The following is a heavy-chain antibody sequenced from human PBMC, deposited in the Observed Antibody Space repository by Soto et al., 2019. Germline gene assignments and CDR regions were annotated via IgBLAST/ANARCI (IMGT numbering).Heavy chain of an antibody. V-gene: IGHV4-4*07. D-gene: IGHD1-1*01. CDR3: VRDGTKTLRDWFDP. Sequence: SETLSLTCTVSGASISGFYWSWIRKSAGKGLEWIGRIYATGTTDYNPSLKSRVMMSVDTSKKQFSLKLRSVTAADTAVYYCVRDGTKTLRDWFDPWGQGISVTGSS. J-gene: IGHJ5*02. CDR2: IYATGTT. CDR1: GASISGFY.